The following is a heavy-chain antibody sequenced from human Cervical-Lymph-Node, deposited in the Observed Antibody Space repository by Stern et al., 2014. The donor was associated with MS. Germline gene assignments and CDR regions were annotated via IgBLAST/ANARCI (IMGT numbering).Heavy chain of an antibody. CDR2: IYPNDSDT. J-gene: IGHJ4*02. CDR1: GYSFTSFW. CDR3: ARLGGGWPDFDY. D-gene: IGHD6-19*01. Sequence: VQLEESGAEVQRPGESLQISCKGSGYSFTSFWIAWVRQMPGKGLEWMGLIYPNDSDTKYSPSFQGQVTISADKSISTAYLQWSSLKASDTAMYYCARLGGGWPDFDYWGQGTLVTVSS. V-gene: IGHV5-51*03.